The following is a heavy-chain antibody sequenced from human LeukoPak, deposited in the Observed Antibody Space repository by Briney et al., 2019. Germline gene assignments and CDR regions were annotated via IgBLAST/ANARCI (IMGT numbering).Heavy chain of an antibody. CDR2: IWYDGSNK. V-gene: IGHV3-30*02. CDR3: AKEFQSEYFQH. J-gene: IGHJ1*01. Sequence: GGSLRLSCAASGFTFSSYGMHWVRQAPGKGLEWVAVIWYDGSNKYYADSVKGRFTTSRDNSKNTLYLQMNSLRAEDTAVYYCAKEFQSEYFQHWGQGTLVTVSS. CDR1: GFTFSSYG.